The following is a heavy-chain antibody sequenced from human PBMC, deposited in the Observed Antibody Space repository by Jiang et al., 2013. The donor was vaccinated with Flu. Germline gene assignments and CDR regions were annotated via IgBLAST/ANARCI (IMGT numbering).Heavy chain of an antibody. D-gene: IGHD3-10*01. CDR3: ARVDYGSGSYSWFDP. CDR2: IIPILGIA. CDR1: GGTFSSYT. J-gene: IGHJ5*02. Sequence: AEVKKPGSSVKVSCKASGGTFSSYTISWVRQAPGQGLEWMGRIIPILGIANYAQKFQGRVTITADKPTSTAYMELSSLRSEDTAVYYCARVDYGSGSYSWFDPWGQGTLVTVSS. V-gene: IGHV1-69*02.